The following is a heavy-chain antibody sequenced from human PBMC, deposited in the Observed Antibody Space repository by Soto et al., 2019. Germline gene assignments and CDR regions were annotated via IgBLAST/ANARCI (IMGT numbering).Heavy chain of an antibody. V-gene: IGHV3-30-3*01. CDR2: ISYDGSNK. D-gene: IGHD3-3*01. Sequence: PGGSLRLSCAASGFTFSSYAMHWVRQAPGKGLEWVAVISYDGSNKYYADSVKGRFTISRDNSKNTLYLQMNSLRAEDTAVYYCARDSSEYYDFWSGYYIKGMDVWGQGTTVTVSS. J-gene: IGHJ6*02. CDR1: GFTFSSYA. CDR3: ARDSSEYYDFWSGYYIKGMDV.